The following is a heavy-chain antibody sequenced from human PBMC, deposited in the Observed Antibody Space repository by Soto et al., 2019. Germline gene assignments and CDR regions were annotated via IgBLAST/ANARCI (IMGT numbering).Heavy chain of an antibody. CDR3: ARRSSVGTSHNWFDP. V-gene: IGHV4-59*08. CDR2: IYYSGST. Sequence: PSETLSLTCTVSGGSISSYYWSWIRQPPGKGLEWIGYIYYSGSTNYNPSLKSRVTISVDTSKNQFSLKLSSVTAADTAVYYCARRSSVGTSHNWFDPWGQGTLVTVSS. D-gene: IGHD3-10*01. J-gene: IGHJ5*02. CDR1: GGSISSYY.